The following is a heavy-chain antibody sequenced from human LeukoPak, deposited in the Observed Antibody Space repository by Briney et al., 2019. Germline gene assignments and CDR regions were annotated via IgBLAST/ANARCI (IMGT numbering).Heavy chain of an antibody. J-gene: IGHJ4*02. D-gene: IGHD2-2*01. V-gene: IGHV1-69*13. CDR1: GGTFSSYA. Sequence: SVKVCCKASGGTFSSYAISWVRQAPGQGLEWMGGIIPICGTTNYAQKFQGRVTITADESTSTAYMELSSLRSEDTAVYYCARDRGYCSSTSCYYFDYWGQGTLVTVSS. CDR2: IIPICGTT. CDR3: ARDRGYCSSTSCYYFDY.